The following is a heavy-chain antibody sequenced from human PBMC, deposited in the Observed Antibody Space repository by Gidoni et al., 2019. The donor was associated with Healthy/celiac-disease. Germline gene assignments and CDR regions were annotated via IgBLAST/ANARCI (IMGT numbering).Heavy chain of an antibody. Sequence: QVQLVQSGAEVKKPGSSVKVSCKAAGGTFSSYAISWVRQAPGQGLELMGGIIPIFGTANYAQKFQGRVTITADESTSTAYMELSSLRSEDTAVYYCAEGCSGGSCPTYYYYGMDVWGQGTTVTVSS. CDR3: AEGCSGGSCPTYYYYGMDV. J-gene: IGHJ6*02. CDR1: GGTFSSYA. D-gene: IGHD2-15*01. CDR2: IIPIFGTA. V-gene: IGHV1-69*01.